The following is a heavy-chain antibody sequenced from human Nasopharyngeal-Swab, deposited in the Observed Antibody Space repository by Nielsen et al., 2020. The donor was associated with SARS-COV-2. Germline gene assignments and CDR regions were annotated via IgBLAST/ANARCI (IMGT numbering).Heavy chain of an antibody. V-gene: IGHV3-30*04. Sequence: GESLKISCAASGFNFSRYGVHWVRQAPGKGLDWVATLSSDARSEFYGDSVRGRFTISRDNSKNTLYVQMNSLRPEDTAVYYCASDYYDSGGSGHWGQGTLVTASS. D-gene: IGHD3-22*01. CDR3: ASDYYDSGGSGH. CDR2: LSSDARSE. J-gene: IGHJ4*02. CDR1: GFNFSRYG.